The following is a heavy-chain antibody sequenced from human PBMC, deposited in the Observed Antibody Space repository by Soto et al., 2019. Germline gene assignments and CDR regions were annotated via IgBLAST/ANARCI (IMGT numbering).Heavy chain of an antibody. CDR3: ARDRYSYGYGYYYGMDV. V-gene: IGHV6-1*01. J-gene: IGHJ6*02. Sequence: SQTLSLTCAISGDSVSSNSAAWNWIRQSPSRGLEWLGRTYYRSKWYNDYAVSVRSRITINPDTSKNQFSLQLNSVTPEDTAVYYCARDRYSYGYGYYYGMDVWGQGTTVTVS. CDR1: GDSVSSNSAA. CDR2: TYYRSKWYN. D-gene: IGHD5-18*01.